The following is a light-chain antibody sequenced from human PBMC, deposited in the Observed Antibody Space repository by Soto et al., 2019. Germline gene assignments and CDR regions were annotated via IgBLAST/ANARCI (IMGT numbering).Light chain of an antibody. V-gene: IGKV3-15*01. Sequence: EIVRTQSPATLSLSPGERAALSCRASQGIISELAWYQQKPGQPPRLLIYGASTRATGVPARFTGSGSGSDFTLTISGLQSEDFAVYYCQQGHNWPLTFGQGTRLEI. CDR1: QGIISE. CDR2: GAS. CDR3: QQGHNWPLT. J-gene: IGKJ2*01.